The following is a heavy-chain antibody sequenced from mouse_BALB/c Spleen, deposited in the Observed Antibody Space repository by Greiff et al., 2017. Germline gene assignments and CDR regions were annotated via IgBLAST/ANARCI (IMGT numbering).Heavy chain of an antibody. CDR3: ARGGITTFFDY. J-gene: IGHJ2*01. D-gene: IGHD2-4*01. CDR2: ISDGGSYT. V-gene: IGHV5-4*02. CDR1: GFTFSDYY. Sequence: EVMLVESGGGLVKPGGSLKLSCAASGFTFSDYYMYWVRQTPEKRLEWVATISDGGSYTYYPDSVKGRFTISRDNAKNNLYLQMSSLKSEDTAMYYCARGGITTFFDYWGQGTTLTVSS.